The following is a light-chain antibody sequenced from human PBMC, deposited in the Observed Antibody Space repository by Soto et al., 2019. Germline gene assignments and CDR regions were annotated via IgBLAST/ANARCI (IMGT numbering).Light chain of an antibody. CDR3: QQYYSTPHT. CDR2: WAS. CDR1: QSVLYSSNNRNY. Sequence: DIVMTQSPDSLAVSLGERATINCKSSQSVLYSSNNRNYLAWYQQKPGQPPKLLIYWASTRESGVPDRFSGSGSGTDFTLTISSLQAVDVAVYYCQQYYSTPHTFGQGTKLEIK. V-gene: IGKV4-1*01. J-gene: IGKJ2*01.